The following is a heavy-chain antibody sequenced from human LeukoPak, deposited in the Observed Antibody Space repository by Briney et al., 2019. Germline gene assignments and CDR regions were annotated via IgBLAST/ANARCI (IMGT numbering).Heavy chain of an antibody. Sequence: ASVKVSCKASGGTFSSYAISWVRQAPGQGLEWMGGIIPIFGTANYAQKFQGRVTMTEDTSTDTAYMELSSLRSEDTAVYYCATVRGYSYGHRGYYMDVWGKGTTVTVSS. V-gene: IGHV1-69*06. CDR3: ATVRGYSYGHRGYYMDV. CDR2: IIPIFGTA. D-gene: IGHD5-18*01. CDR1: GGTFSSYA. J-gene: IGHJ6*03.